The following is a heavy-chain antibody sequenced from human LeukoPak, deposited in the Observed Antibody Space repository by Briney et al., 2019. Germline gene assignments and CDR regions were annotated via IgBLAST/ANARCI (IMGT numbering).Heavy chain of an antibody. V-gene: IGHV3-7*01. D-gene: IGHD5-18*01. CDR1: GFSFTTSW. Sequence: GGSLRLSCAAPGFSFTTSWMSWVRQAPGKGLEWVASIEQDGSEKYYVDSVKGRFTISRDNAKNSLFLQMSSLRAEDTAVYYCAKGHTSLAPGGQGALVTVSS. CDR2: IEQDGSEK. J-gene: IGHJ4*02. CDR3: AKGHTSLAP.